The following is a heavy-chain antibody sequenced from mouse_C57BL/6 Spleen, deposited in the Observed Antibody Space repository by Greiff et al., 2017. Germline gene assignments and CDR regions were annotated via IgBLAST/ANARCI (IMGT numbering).Heavy chain of an antibody. CDR3: ARGAVVAEYFDV. CDR2: INPNNGGT. V-gene: IGHV1-18*01. D-gene: IGHD1-1*01. Sequence: EVQLQQSGPELVKPGASVKIPCKASGYTFTDYNMDWVKQSHGKSLEWIGDINPNNGGTIYNQKFKGKATLTVDKSSSTAYMELRSLTSEDTAVYYCARGAVVAEYFDVWGTGTTVTVSS. J-gene: IGHJ1*03. CDR1: GYTFTDYN.